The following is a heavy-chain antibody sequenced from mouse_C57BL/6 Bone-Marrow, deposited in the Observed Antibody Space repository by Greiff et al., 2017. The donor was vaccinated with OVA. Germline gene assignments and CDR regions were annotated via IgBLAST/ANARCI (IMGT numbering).Heavy chain of an antibody. Sequence: ESGPGLVKPSQSLSLTCSVTGYSITSGYYWNWIRQFPGNKLEWMGYISYDGSNNYNQSLKNRLSITRDTSKNQFFLKLNSVTTEDTATYYCARATDYYGSSYFYFDYWGQGTTLTVSS. CDR2: ISYDGSN. J-gene: IGHJ2*01. CDR3: ARATDYYGSSYFYFDY. CDR1: GYSITSGYY. V-gene: IGHV3-6*01. D-gene: IGHD1-1*01.